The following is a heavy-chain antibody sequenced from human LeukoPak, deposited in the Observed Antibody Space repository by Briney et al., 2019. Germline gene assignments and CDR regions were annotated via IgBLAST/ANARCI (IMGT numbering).Heavy chain of an antibody. J-gene: IGHJ4*02. CDR1: GGSISSSGYY. D-gene: IGHD1-14*01. Sequence: SETLSLTCTVSGGSISSSGYYWGWIRQPPGKGLEWIGSIYSSGNPYYNPSLKSRVTISVDASKNNFSVKLSSVAAADTAVYYCTRQTETSGADSWGQGTLVTVSS. CDR3: TRQTETSGADS. V-gene: IGHV4-39*01. CDR2: IYSSGNP.